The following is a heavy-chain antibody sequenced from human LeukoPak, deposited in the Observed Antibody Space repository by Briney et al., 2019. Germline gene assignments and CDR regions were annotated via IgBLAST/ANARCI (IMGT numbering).Heavy chain of an antibody. Sequence: GGSLRLSCAASGFTFSSYSMNWVRQAPGKGLEWVSSISSSSSYIYYADSVKGRFTISRDNAKNSLYLQMNSLRAEDTAVYYCAKDWVHSSSWPHYFDYWGQGTLVTVSS. V-gene: IGHV3-21*01. CDR3: AKDWVHSSSWPHYFDY. D-gene: IGHD6-13*01. J-gene: IGHJ4*02. CDR2: ISSSSSYI. CDR1: GFTFSSYS.